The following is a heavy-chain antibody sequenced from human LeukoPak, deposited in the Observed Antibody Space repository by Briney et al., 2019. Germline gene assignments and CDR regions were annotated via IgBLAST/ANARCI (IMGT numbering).Heavy chain of an antibody. Sequence: SVKVSCKASGGTCSSYAISWVRQAPGQGLEWMGGIIPIFGTANYAQKFQGRVTITADESTSTAYMELSSLRSEDTAVYYCARDTYCGGDCYSGIDYWGQGTMVTVSS. D-gene: IGHD2-21*02. V-gene: IGHV1-69*13. CDR2: IIPIFGTA. CDR1: GGTCSSYA. CDR3: ARDTYCGGDCYSGIDY. J-gene: IGHJ4*02.